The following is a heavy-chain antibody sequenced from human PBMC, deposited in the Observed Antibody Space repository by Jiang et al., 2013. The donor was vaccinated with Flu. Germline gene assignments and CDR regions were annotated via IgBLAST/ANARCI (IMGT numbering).Heavy chain of an antibody. D-gene: IGHD5-12*01. CDR3: ARKSAYGPFES. J-gene: IGHJ4*02. V-gene: IGHV5-51*03. CDR1: GYTFTGYC. CDR2: IHPADSTA. Sequence: GAEVKKPGESLKISCRASGYTFTGYCIGWVRQMSGKGLEWMGIIHPADSTARYSPSSQGRVTFSVDSSMNAAYLQWTGLKASDTGLYYCARKSAYGPFESWGQGTLVTVSS.